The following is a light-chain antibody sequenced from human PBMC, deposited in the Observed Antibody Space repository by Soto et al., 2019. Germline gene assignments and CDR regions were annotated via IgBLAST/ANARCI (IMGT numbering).Light chain of an antibody. J-gene: IGKJ1*01. Sequence: DIVMTQSPDSLAVSLGERATINCKSSQSVLYSSNNKNYLAWYQQKPGQPPKLLMHWASTRESGVPDRFSGSGSGTDFTLSISSLQAEDVAVYYCHQYYSAPPTFGQGTKVEIK. CDR3: HQYYSAPPT. CDR2: WAS. CDR1: QSVLYSSNNKNY. V-gene: IGKV4-1*01.